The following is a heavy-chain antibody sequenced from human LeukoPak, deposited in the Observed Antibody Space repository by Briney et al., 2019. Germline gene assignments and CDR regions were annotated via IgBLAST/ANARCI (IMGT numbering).Heavy chain of an antibody. CDR2: ISGSGGST. CDR3: AKDNGSGNSGSYLVTVQTH. Sequence: GGSLRLSCAASGFTFSSYAMSWVRQAPGKGLEWVSGISGSGGSTYYADSVKGRFTISRDNSKNTLYLQMNSLRAEDTAVYYCAKDNGSGNSGSYLVTVQTHWGQGTLVTVSS. CDR1: GFTFSSYA. V-gene: IGHV3-23*01. J-gene: IGHJ4*02. D-gene: IGHD1-26*01.